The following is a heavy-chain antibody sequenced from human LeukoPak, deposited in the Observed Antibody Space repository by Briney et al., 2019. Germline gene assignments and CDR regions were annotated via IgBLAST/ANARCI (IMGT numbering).Heavy chain of an antibody. CDR1: GFTFSSYW. CDR2: IKQDGSEK. CDR3: ARVPSKGELLNWFDP. D-gene: IGHD1-26*01. Sequence: PGGSLRLSCAASGFTFSSYWMSWVRQAPGKGLEWVANIKQDGSEKYYVDSVKGRFTISRDNAKNSLYLQTNSLRAEDTAVYYCARVPSKGELLNWFDPWGQGTLVTVSS. J-gene: IGHJ5*02. V-gene: IGHV3-7*01.